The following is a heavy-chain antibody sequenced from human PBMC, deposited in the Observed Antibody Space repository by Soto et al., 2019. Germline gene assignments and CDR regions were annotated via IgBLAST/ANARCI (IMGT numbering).Heavy chain of an antibody. Sequence: QVQLVQSGAEVKKPGASVKVSCKASGYTFTNYGISWVRQAPGQGLEWMGWISAYNGNTHYAQKVQGRVTMTTDTSTSTAYMELRSLRSDDTSVYHCARVKDYYDSSGYPFDYWGQGTLVTVS. V-gene: IGHV1-18*01. J-gene: IGHJ4*02. D-gene: IGHD3-22*01. CDR1: GYTFTNYG. CDR3: ARVKDYYDSSGYPFDY. CDR2: ISAYNGNT.